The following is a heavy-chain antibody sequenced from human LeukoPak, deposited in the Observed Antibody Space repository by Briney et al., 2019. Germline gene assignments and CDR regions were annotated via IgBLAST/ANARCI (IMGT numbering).Heavy chain of an antibody. CDR2: IIPIFGTA. CDR1: GGTFSSYA. Sequence: GASVKVSCKASGGTFSSYAISWVRQAHGQGLEWMGGIIPIFGTANYAQKFQGRVTITTDESTSTAYMELSSLRSEDTAVYYCAREEALYGSSGYSNWFDPWGQGTLVTVSS. CDR3: AREEALYGSSGYSNWFDP. V-gene: IGHV1-69*05. D-gene: IGHD3-22*01. J-gene: IGHJ5*02.